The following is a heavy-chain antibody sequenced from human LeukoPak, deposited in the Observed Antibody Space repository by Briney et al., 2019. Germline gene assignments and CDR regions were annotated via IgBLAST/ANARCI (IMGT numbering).Heavy chain of an antibody. CDR3: ARVLYGNYFDY. CDR1: GFTFSSYA. CDR2: ISHDGSNK. D-gene: IGHD3-10*01. J-gene: IGHJ4*02. V-gene: IGHV3-30-3*01. Sequence: GGSLRLSCAASGFTFSSYAMHWVRQAPGKGLEWVAVISHDGSNKYYADSVKGRFTISRDNSKNTLYLQMNSLRAEDTAVYYCARVLYGNYFDYWGQGTLVTVSS.